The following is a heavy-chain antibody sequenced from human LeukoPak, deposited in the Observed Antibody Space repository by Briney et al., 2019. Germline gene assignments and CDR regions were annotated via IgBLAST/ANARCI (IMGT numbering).Heavy chain of an antibody. J-gene: IGHJ6*03. Sequence: SETLSLTCTVSGGSISSYYWSWIRQPPGKGLEWIWYIYYSGSTNYNPSLKSRVTISVDTSKNQFSLKLSSVTAADTAVYYCARQHCSSTSCYASYYMDVWGKGTTVTVSS. CDR3: ARQHCSSTSCYASYYMDV. CDR1: GGSISSYY. D-gene: IGHD2-2*01. V-gene: IGHV4-59*08. CDR2: IYYSGST.